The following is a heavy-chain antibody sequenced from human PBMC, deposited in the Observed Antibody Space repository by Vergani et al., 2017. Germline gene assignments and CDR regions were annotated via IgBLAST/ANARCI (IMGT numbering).Heavy chain of an antibody. D-gene: IGHD2-15*01. J-gene: IGHJ6*02. CDR2: IKQDGSDK. CDR1: GFTFSSYW. Sequence: EVQLVESGGGLVQPGGSLRLSCAASGFTFSSYWMSWVRQAPGKGLEWVANIKQDGSDKFYVDSVKGRFTVSRDNAKNSLYLQMNSLRAEDTAVYYCARDRGGRCSSYYYGMDVWGQGTTVTVSS. V-gene: IGHV3-7*01. CDR3: ARDRGGRCSSYYYGMDV.